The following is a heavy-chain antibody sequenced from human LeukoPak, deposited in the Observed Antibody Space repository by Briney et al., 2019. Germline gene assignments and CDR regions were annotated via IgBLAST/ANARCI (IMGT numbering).Heavy chain of an antibody. V-gene: IGHV3-7*01. J-gene: IGHJ3*02. CDR2: IKQDGSEK. D-gene: IGHD3-10*01. Sequence: PGGSLRLSCAASGFTFSSYWMSWVRQAPGKGLEWVANIKQDGSEKYYVDSVKGRFTISRDNAKNSLYLQMNSLRAEDTAVYYCARVAVFWFGTYHRRPPGAFDIWGQGTMVTVSS. CDR3: ARVAVFWFGTYHRRPPGAFDI. CDR1: GFTFSSYW.